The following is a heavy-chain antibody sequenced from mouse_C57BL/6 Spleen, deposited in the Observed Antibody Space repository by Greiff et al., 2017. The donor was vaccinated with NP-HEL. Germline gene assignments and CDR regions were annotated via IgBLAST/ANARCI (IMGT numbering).Heavy chain of an antibody. CDR2: IRSKSNNYAT. CDR1: GFSFNTYA. CDR3: VRQPNWDGSKAIDY. J-gene: IGHJ4*01. V-gene: IGHV10-1*01. D-gene: IGHD4-1*01. Sequence: EVQRVESGGGLVQPKGSLKLSCAASGFSFNTYAMNWVRQAPGKGLEWVARIRSKSNNYATYYADSVKDRFTISRDDSESMLYLQMNNLKTEDTAMYYCVRQPNWDGSKAIDYWGQGTSVTVSS.